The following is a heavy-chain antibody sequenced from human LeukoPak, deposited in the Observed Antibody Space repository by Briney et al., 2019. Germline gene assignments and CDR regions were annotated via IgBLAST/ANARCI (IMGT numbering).Heavy chain of an antibody. D-gene: IGHD3-3*01. CDR3: AREMMLRFLEWNPTTYNWFDP. CDR1: GGSISSSSYY. Sequence: PSETLSLTCTVSGGSISSSSYYWGWIRQPPGKGLEWIGSIYYSGSTYYNPSLKSRVTISVDTSKNQFSLKLSSVTAADTAVYYCAREMMLRFLEWNPTTYNWFDPWGQGTLVTVSS. J-gene: IGHJ5*02. V-gene: IGHV4-39*07. CDR2: IYYSGST.